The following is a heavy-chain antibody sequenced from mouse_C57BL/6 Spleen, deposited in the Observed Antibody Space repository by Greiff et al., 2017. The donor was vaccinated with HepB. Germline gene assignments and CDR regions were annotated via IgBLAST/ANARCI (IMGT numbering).Heavy chain of an antibody. CDR2: ISSGSSTI. V-gene: IGHV5-17*01. CDR1: GFTFSDYG. Sequence: EVKLVESGGGLVKPGGSLKLSCAASGFTFSDYGMHWVRQAPEKGLEWVAYISSGSSTIYYADTVKGRFTISRDNAKNTLFLQMTSLRSEDTAMYYCARGDVRNYFDYWGQGTSVTVSS. J-gene: IGHJ4*01. CDR3: ARGDVRNYFDY. D-gene: IGHD2-1*01.